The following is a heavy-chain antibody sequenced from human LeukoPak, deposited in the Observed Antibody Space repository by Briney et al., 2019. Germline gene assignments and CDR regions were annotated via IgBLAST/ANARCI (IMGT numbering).Heavy chain of an antibody. D-gene: IGHD6-13*01. CDR3: ARAAAGFAFDI. CDR1: GGSISTYY. J-gene: IGHJ3*02. Sequence: EASETLSLTCTLSGGSISTYYWNWLRQPPGKGLEWIGYISNSGITTYNPSLKSRVTISVDSSKSQFSLKLNSVTAEDTAVYYCARAAAGFAFDIWGQGTMVTVSS. V-gene: IGHV4-59*01. CDR2: ISNSGIT.